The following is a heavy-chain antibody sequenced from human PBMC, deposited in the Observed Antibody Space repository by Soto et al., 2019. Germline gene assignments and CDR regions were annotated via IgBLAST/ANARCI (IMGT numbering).Heavy chain of an antibody. CDR3: GKVLVGATGHTDSDS. D-gene: IGHD2-15*01. J-gene: IGHJ4*02. Sequence: PSETLSLTCTVSGGSIYRSGYYWGWIRQPPGRGLEWIGNIDYNGVTYSNPSLKSRVTISRDTSKNQFSLKLTSVTAADTALYYCGKVLVGATGHTDSDSWGPGNLVTVSS. V-gene: IGHV4-39*01. CDR2: IDYNGVT. CDR1: GGSIYRSGYY.